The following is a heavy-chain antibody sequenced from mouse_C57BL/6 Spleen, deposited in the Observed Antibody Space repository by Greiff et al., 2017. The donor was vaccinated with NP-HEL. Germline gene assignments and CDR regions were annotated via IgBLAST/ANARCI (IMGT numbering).Heavy chain of an antibody. D-gene: IGHD2-1*01. V-gene: IGHV1-15*01. Sequence: QVQLKESGAELVRPGASVTLSCKASGYTFTDYEMHWVKQTPVHGLEWIGAIDPETGGTAYNQKFKGKAILTADKSSSTAYMELRSLTSEDSAVYYCTRGGYGNHFDYWGQGTTLTVSS. CDR3: TRGGYGNHFDY. J-gene: IGHJ2*01. CDR1: GYTFTDYE. CDR2: IDPETGGT.